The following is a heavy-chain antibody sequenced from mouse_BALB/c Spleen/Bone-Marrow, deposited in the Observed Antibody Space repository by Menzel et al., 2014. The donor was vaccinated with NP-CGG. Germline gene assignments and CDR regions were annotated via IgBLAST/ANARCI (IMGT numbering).Heavy chain of an antibody. CDR2: INPSTGYT. D-gene: IGHD1-1*01. Sequence: VQRVESGAELAKPGASVKMSCKASGYTFTNYWMHWVKQRPGQGLEWIGYINPSTGYTEYNQKFKDKATLTADKSSSTAYMQLSSPTSEDSSVFYCTRRAYGGSYGFAYWGQGTLVTVSA. CDR1: GYTFTNYW. J-gene: IGHJ3*01. CDR3: TRRAYGGSYGFAY. V-gene: IGHV1-7*01.